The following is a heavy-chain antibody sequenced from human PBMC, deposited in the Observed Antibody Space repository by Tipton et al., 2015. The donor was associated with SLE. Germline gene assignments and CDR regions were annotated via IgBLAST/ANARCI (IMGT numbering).Heavy chain of an antibody. D-gene: IGHD6-19*01. V-gene: IGHV4-34*01. CDR2: INHSGST. J-gene: IGHJ3*02. CDR3: ARGGIAVAGTGAFDI. CDR1: GGSFSGYY. Sequence: TLSLTCAVYGGSFSGYYWSWIRQPPGKGLEWIGEINHSGSTNYNPSLKSRVTISVDTSKNQFSLKLSPVTAADTAVYYCARGGIAVAGTGAFDIWGQGTMVTVSS.